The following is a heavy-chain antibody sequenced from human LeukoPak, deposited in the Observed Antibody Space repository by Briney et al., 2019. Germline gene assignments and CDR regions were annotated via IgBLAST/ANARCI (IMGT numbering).Heavy chain of an antibody. J-gene: IGHJ4*02. CDR2: IRNKPNNHAT. CDR1: GFTFRDSS. Sequence: PGGSLRLSCAASGFTFRDSSMHLVRQASGKGLEWVGHIRNKPNNHATAYPPSVKGRITISRDDSKSTAYLQMSSLKTEDTAVYYCATWLGATINYWGQGTLVTVSS. V-gene: IGHV3-73*01. CDR3: ATWLGATINY. D-gene: IGHD3-10*01.